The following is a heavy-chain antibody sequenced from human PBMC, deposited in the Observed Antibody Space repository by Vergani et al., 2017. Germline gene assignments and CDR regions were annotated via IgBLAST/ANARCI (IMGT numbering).Heavy chain of an antibody. CDR3: ASSPYYYDSSGHDY. Sequence: QVQLHESGPGLVKPSQTLSLTCTVSGGSIISGGYYWSWIRQLPGKGLEWIGYIYYTGKTYYNPSLKSRVTISVDTSKNQFSLKLSSVTAADTAVYYCASSPYYYDSSGHDYWGQGTLVTVSS. CDR1: GGSIISGGYY. CDR2: IYYTGKT. D-gene: IGHD3-22*01. V-gene: IGHV4-30-4*08. J-gene: IGHJ4*02.